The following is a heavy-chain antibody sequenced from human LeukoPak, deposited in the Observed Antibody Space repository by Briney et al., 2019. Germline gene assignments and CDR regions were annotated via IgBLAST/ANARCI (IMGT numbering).Heavy chain of an antibody. J-gene: IGHJ5*02. D-gene: IGHD6-13*01. CDR3: ASSIAAGMVWFDP. V-gene: IGHV4-59*01. Sequence: SGTLSLTCAVSGGSISSYYWSWIRQPPGKGLEWIGYIYYSGSTNYNPSLKSRGTISVDTSKNQFSLKLSSVTAADTAVYYCASSIAAGMVWFDPWGQGTLVTVSS. CDR2: IYYSGST. CDR1: GGSISSYY.